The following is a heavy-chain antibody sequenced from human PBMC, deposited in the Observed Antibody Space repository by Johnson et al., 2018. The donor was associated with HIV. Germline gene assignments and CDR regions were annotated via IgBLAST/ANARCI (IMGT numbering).Heavy chain of an antibody. CDR2: FNNDGNTT. Sequence: EVQLVESGGGLVQPGGSLRLSCAVSGFTFSSYWMHWVRQAPGTGLVWVSRFNNDGNTTTYADSAKGRFTISRDNAKNTLYLQMDSLRAEDTAVYYCARMGLTGAFDIWGQGTMVTVSS. CDR3: ARMGLTGAFDI. V-gene: IGHV3-74*02. J-gene: IGHJ3*02. D-gene: IGHD3-9*01. CDR1: GFTFSSYW.